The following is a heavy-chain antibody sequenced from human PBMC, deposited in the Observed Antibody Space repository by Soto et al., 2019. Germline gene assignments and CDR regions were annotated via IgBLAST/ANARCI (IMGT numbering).Heavy chain of an antibody. CDR3: ARDPRLTDYYYYGMDV. CDR1: GFTFSSYG. V-gene: IGHV3-33*01. D-gene: IGHD6-19*01. Sequence: QVQLVESGGGVVQPGRSLRLSCAASGFTFSSYGMHWVRQAPGKGLEWVAVIWYDGSNKYYADSVKGRFTISRDNSKNTLYLQMNSLRAEDTAVYYCARDPRLTDYYYYGMDVWGQGTTVTVSS. CDR2: IWYDGSNK. J-gene: IGHJ6*02.